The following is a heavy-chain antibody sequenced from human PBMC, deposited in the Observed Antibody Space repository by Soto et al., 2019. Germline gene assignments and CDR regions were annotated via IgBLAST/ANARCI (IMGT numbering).Heavy chain of an antibody. CDR1: GFTFSTYW. V-gene: IGHV3-7*01. Sequence: GGSLRLSCAASGFTFSTYWMTWVRQAPGKGLEWVANIKQDGSEKFYVDSVKGRFTISRDNAKNSLYLQMNSLRAEDTAVYYCAKDPRLIAARGGWFDPWGQGT. CDR2: IKQDGSEK. CDR3: AKDPRLIAARGGWFDP. D-gene: IGHD6-6*01. J-gene: IGHJ5*02.